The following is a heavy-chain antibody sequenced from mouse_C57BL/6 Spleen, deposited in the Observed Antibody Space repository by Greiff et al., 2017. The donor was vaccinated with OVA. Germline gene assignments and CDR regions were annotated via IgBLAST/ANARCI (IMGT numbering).Heavy chain of an antibody. CDR2: ILPGSGST. D-gene: IGHD1-1*01. J-gene: IGHJ3*01. Sequence: QVQLKQSGAELMKPGASVKLSCKATGYTFTGYWIEWVKQRPGHGLEWIGEILPGSGSTNYNEKFKGKATFTADTSSNTAYMQLSSLTTEDSAIYYCARPYYGSSYVGFAYWGQGTLVTVSA. CDR3: ARPYYGSSYVGFAY. CDR1: GYTFTGYW. V-gene: IGHV1-9*01.